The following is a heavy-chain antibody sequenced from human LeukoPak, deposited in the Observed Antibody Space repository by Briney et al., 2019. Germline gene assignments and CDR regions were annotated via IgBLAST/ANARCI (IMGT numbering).Heavy chain of an antibody. Sequence: GGSLRLSCAASGFTFSSYAMHWVRQAPGKGLEWVGRIKSKTDGGTTDYAAPVKGRFTISRDDSKNTLYLQMNSLKTEDTAVYYCTTSTLAGHGGGYWGQGTLVTVSS. V-gene: IGHV3-15*01. CDR1: GFTFSSYA. CDR2: IKSKTDGGTT. D-gene: IGHD2-15*01. J-gene: IGHJ4*02. CDR3: TTSTLAGHGGGY.